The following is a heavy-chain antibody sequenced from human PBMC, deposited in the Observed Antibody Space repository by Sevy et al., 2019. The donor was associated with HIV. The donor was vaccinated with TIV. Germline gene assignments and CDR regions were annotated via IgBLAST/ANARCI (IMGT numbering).Heavy chain of an antibody. CDR1: GGSVSSSSHY. CDR3: ARHAAPGIAAPFDF. J-gene: IGHJ4*02. D-gene: IGHD6-13*01. CDR2: IYYTGST. Sequence: SETLSLTCTVSGGSVSSSSHYWGWIRQPPGKGLEWIGTIYYTGSTYYNPSLKSRVTVSVATYKNQFSLRLSSVTAVETAIYYCARHAAPGIAAPFDFWGLGTLVTVSS. V-gene: IGHV4-39*01.